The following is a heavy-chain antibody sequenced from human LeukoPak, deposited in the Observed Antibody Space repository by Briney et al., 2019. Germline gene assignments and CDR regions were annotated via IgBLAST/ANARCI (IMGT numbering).Heavy chain of an antibody. CDR3: ARDLLGDGYDLDY. CDR1: GHTFTGYY. D-gene: IGHD5-24*01. Sequence: ASVKVSCKASGHTFTGYYMHWVRQAPGQGLEGMGWINPNSGGTNYAQKFQGRVTMTRDTSISTAYMELSRLRSDDTAVYYCARDLLGDGYDLDYWGQGTLVTVSS. V-gene: IGHV1-2*02. J-gene: IGHJ4*02. CDR2: INPNSGGT.